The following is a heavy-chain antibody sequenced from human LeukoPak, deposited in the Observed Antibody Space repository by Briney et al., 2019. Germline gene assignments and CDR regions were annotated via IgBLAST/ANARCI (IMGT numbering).Heavy chain of an antibody. CDR1: GFTFSTYW. CDR2: IKDGGTTT. D-gene: IGHD1-26*01. J-gene: IGHJ4*02. Sequence: GGSLRLSCAASGFTFSTYWIHWVRQVPGKGLVWVARIKDGGTTTDYADSVKGRFTISRGDAKSTLYLHMNSLRAEDTAVYYCTTIRPGYWGQGTLVTVSP. CDR3: TTIRPGY. V-gene: IGHV3-74*01.